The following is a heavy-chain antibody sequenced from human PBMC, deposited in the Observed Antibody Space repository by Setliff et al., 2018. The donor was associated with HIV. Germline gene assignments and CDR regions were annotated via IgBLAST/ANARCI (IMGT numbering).Heavy chain of an antibody. CDR2: VTHSGRT. D-gene: IGHD6-19*01. CDR1: GGSFSGYY. J-gene: IGHJ4*02. Sequence: ASETLSLTCAVYGGSFSGYYWSWIRQPPGKGLEWIGEVTHSGRTNYNPSLESRVTTSVDTSKNQFSLRLTSVTAADTAVYYCARGVRDNSGWSSYYFDYWGQGTLVTVSS. V-gene: IGHV4-34*01. CDR3: ARGVRDNSGWSSYYFDY.